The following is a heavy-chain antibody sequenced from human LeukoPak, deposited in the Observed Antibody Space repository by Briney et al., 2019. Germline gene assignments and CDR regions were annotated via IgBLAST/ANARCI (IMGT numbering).Heavy chain of an antibody. Sequence: GGSLRLSCAASGFSFSNAWMSWVRQAPGKGLEWVAVIWYDGSNKYYADSVKGRFTISRDNSKNTLYLQMNSLRAEDTAVYYCARQGNSGSFDYWGQGTLVTVSS. J-gene: IGHJ4*02. D-gene: IGHD5-12*01. CDR3: ARQGNSGSFDY. V-gene: IGHV3-33*08. CDR1: GFSFSNAW. CDR2: IWYDGSNK.